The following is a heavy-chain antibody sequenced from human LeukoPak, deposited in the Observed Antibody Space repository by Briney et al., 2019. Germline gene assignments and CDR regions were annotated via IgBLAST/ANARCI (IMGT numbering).Heavy chain of an antibody. CDR3: ARGALYYDFWSGPTFGKLNHFDY. V-gene: IGHV1-18*01. J-gene: IGHJ4*02. CDR1: GYTFTSYG. Sequence: GASVKVSCKASGYTFTSYGISWVRQAPGQGLEWMGWISAYNGNTNYAQKLQGRVTMTTDTSTSTAYMELRSLRSDDTAVYYCARGALYYDFWSGPTFGKLNHFDYWAREPWSPSPQ. CDR2: ISAYNGNT. D-gene: IGHD3-3*01.